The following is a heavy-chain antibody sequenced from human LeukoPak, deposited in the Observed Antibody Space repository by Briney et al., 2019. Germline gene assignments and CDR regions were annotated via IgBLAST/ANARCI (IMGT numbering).Heavy chain of an antibody. J-gene: IGHJ4*02. Sequence: ASVKVSCKASGYTFTGYYMHWVRQAPGQGLEWMGWINPNSGGTNYAQKFQGRVTMTRDTSISTAYMELSRLRSDDTAVYYCARTSSIAARPRYFDYWGQGTLVTVSS. V-gene: IGHV1-2*02. D-gene: IGHD6-6*01. CDR3: ARTSSIAARPRYFDY. CDR1: GYTFTGYY. CDR2: INPNSGGT.